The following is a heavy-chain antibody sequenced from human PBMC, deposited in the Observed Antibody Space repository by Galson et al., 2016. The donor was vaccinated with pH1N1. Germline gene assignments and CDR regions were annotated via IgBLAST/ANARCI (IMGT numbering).Heavy chain of an antibody. J-gene: IGHJ6*03. CDR3: AKEEDPGYDIDV. Sequence: SLRLSCAASGFTFSSYGMHWVRQAPGKGLEWVAVIWYDGSNKYYADSVKGRFTISRDNSKNTLYLQMNSLRAEDTAVYYCAKEEDPGYDIDVWGKGTTVTVSS. CDR2: IWYDGSNK. V-gene: IGHV3-33*06. CDR1: GFTFSSYG.